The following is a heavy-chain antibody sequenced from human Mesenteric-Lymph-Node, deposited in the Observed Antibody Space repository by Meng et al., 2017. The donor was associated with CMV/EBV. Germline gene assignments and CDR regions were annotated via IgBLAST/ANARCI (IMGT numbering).Heavy chain of an antibody. J-gene: IGHJ5*02. Sequence: SETLSLTCAISGDSVSSNSAAWNWIRQSPSRGLEWLERTYYRSKWYNDYAVSVKSRITINPDTSKNQFSLTLSSVTAADTAVYYCARRSSTGFDWFDPWGQGTLVTVSS. V-gene: IGHV6-1*01. CDR1: GDSVSSNSAA. CDR3: ARRSSTGFDWFDP. D-gene: IGHD2-15*01. CDR2: TYYRSKWYN.